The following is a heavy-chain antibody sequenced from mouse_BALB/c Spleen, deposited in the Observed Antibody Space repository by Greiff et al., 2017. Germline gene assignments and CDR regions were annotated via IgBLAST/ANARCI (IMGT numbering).Heavy chain of an antibody. CDR3: ARGGLGSFYYAMDY. CDR1: GYAFSSYW. J-gene: IGHJ4*01. V-gene: IGHV1-80*01. D-gene: IGHD3-3*01. CDR2: IYPGDGDT. Sequence: QVQLKESGAELVRPGSSVKISCKASGYAFSSYWMNWVKQRPGQGLEWIGQIYPGDGDTNYNGKFKGKATLTADKSSSTAYMQLSSLTSEDSAVYFCARGGLGSFYYAMDYWGQGTSVTVSS.